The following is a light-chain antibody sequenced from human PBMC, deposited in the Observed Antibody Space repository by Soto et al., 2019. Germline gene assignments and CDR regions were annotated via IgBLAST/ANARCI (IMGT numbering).Light chain of an antibody. CDR2: NAS. CDR1: QAITNF. V-gene: IGKV1-33*01. Sequence: DIPMTQSPSSLSASVGDRVTITCQASQAITNFLNWYQQRPGKAPKLLISNASNLQTGVPSRFNGSGSGTHFTFTISSLQPEDFATYYCQQYDILLSFGGGTKVEIK. J-gene: IGKJ4*01. CDR3: QQYDILLS.